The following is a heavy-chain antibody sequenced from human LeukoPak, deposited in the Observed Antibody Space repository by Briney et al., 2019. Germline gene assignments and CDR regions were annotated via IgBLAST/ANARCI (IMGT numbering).Heavy chain of an antibody. CDR3: ARVRVDLEWLRHVYYFDY. J-gene: IGHJ4*02. CDR2: IYYSGST. CDR1: GGSISSSSYY. V-gene: IGHV4-39*01. Sequence: SETLSLTCTVSGGSISSSSYYWGWIRQPPGKGLEWIGSIYYSGSTYYNPSLKSRVTISVDTSKNQFSLKLSSVTAADTAVYYCARVRVDLEWLRHVYYFDYWGQGTLVTVSS. D-gene: IGHD3-3*01.